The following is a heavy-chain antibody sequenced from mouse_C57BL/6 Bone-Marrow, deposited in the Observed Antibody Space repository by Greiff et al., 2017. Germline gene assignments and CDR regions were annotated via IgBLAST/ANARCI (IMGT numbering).Heavy chain of an antibody. D-gene: IGHD4-1*01. CDR3: ARERGLGRYFDY. Sequence: VQLQQPGAELVKPGASVKLSCKASGYTFTSYWMHWVKQRPGQGLEWIGMIHPNSGSTNYNEKFKSKATLTVDKSSSTAYMQLSSLTSEDSAVYYCARERGLGRYFDYWGQGTTLTVSS. J-gene: IGHJ2*01. CDR2: IHPNSGST. V-gene: IGHV1-64*01. CDR1: GYTFTSYW.